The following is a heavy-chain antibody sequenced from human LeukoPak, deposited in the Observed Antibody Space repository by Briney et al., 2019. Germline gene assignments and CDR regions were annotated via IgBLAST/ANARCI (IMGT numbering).Heavy chain of an antibody. Sequence: SETLSLTCTVSGYSISSGYYWGWIRQPPGKGLEWIGSIYHSGSTYYNPSLKSRVTISVDTSKNQFSLKLSSVTAADTAVYYCARVAAAGHFDYWGQGTLVTVSS. V-gene: IGHV4-38-2*02. CDR3: ARVAAAGHFDY. CDR2: IYHSGST. D-gene: IGHD6-13*01. CDR1: GYSISSGYY. J-gene: IGHJ4*02.